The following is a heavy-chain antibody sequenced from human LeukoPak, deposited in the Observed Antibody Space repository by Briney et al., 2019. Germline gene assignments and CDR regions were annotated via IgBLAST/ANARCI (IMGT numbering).Heavy chain of an antibody. CDR3: ARADRGYCSGGSCQFFDY. D-gene: IGHD2-15*01. V-gene: IGHV1-8*01. CDR2: MSPNSGNT. J-gene: IGHJ4*02. CDR1: GYTFTSYD. Sequence: ASVKVSCKASGYTFTSYDINWVRQATGQGLEWMGWMSPNSGNTGYAQKFQGRVTMTRNTSISTAYMELSSLRSEDTAVYYCARADRGYCSGGSCQFFDYWGQGTLVTVSS.